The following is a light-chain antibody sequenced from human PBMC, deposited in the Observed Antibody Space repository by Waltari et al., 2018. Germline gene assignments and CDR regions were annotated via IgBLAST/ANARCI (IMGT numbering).Light chain of an antibody. Sequence: SYVLTQAPSVSVAPGETARSPCGGNNIADKNVHCYRHNPGQAPVLVIFYDSDRPSGIPERFSGSNSGNTATLTISRAEAGDEADYYCQVWDTSIDLSVFGTGTKVTVL. CDR3: QVWDTSIDLSV. J-gene: IGLJ1*01. CDR1: NIADKN. CDR2: YDS. V-gene: IGLV3-21*04.